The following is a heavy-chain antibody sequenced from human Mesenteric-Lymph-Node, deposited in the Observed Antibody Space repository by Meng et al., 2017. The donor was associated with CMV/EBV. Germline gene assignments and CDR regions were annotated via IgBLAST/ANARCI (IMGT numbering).Heavy chain of an antibody. J-gene: IGHJ6*02. Sequence: ASVKVSCKASGYSFSSHGFSWVRQAPGQGLEWMGWISGYNGNIKEAENFQGRVTMTTDTSTSTAYMELRSLRSDDSAVYYCAREGKWESLGYYHYSGMDVWGQGTTVTVSS. CDR1: GYSFSSHG. V-gene: IGHV1-18*01. D-gene: IGHD1-26*01. CDR3: AREGKWESLGYYHYSGMDV. CDR2: ISGYNGNI.